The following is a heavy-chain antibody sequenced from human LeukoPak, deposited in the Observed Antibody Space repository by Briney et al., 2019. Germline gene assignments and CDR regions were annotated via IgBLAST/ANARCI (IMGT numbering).Heavy chain of an antibody. V-gene: IGHV3-23*01. CDR3: VKTFQYSSNWYDY. Sequence: QPGGSLRLSCATSGFTFGSHAMSWVRQAPGKGLEWVSSISAGGGGTSYADSVKGRITISRDNSKNTVCLQMNSLRAEDTAVYFCVKTFQYSSNWYDYWGQGTLVTVSS. CDR1: GFTFGSHA. CDR2: ISAGGGGT. D-gene: IGHD6-6*01. J-gene: IGHJ5*01.